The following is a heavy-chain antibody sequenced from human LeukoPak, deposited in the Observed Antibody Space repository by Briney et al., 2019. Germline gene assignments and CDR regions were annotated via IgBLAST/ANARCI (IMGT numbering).Heavy chain of an antibody. V-gene: IGHV4-39*01. CDR1: GGSISSSSYY. J-gene: IGHJ4*02. CDR2: IYYSGST. D-gene: IGHD3-22*01. CDR3: ARLEGHNYYDSSGYLIDY. Sequence: PSETLSLTCTVSGGSISSSSYYWGWIRQPPGKGLEWIGSIYYSGSTYYNPSLKSRVTISVDTSKNQFSLKLSSVTAADTAVYYCARLEGHNYYDSSGYLIDYWGQGTLVTVSS.